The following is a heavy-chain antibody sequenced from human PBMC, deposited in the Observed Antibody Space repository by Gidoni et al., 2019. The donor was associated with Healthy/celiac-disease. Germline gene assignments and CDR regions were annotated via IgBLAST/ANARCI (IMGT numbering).Heavy chain of an antibody. D-gene: IGHD3-16*01. CDR3: ARSTYYDYIWGGYYFDY. CDR1: GYTFTSYG. J-gene: IGHJ4*02. CDR2: ISAYNGNT. Sequence: QVQLVQSGAEVKKPGASVKVSCKASGYTFTSYGISWVRQAPGQGLEWMGWISAYNGNTNHAQKLQGRVTMTTDTSTSTAYMELRSLRSDDTAVYYCARSTYYDYIWGGYYFDYWGQGTLVTVSS. V-gene: IGHV1-18*01.